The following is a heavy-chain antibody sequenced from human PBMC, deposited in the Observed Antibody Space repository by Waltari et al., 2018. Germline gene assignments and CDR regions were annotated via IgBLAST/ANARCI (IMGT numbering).Heavy chain of an antibody. CDR3: ARSVGRGNWFDP. V-gene: IGHV4-59*01. D-gene: IGHD3-10*01. J-gene: IGHJ5*02. CDR2: IYYSGST. CDR1: GGSISSYY. Sequence: SETLSLTCTVSGGSISSYYWSWIRQPPGKGLEWIGYIYYSGSTNYNPSLKSRVTISVDTSKNQFSLKLSSVTAADTAVYYCARSVGRGNWFDPWGQGTLVTVSS.